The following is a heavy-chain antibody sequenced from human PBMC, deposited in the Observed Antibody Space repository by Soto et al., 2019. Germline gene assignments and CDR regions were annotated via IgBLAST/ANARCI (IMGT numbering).Heavy chain of an antibody. CDR3: ARDILSGGAYPDS. V-gene: IGHV3-21*01. D-gene: IGHD3-10*01. Sequence: SLRLSCAASGFTFSTYTMNWVRQAPGKGLEWISSISSGSSYIYYAGSVKGRFTISRDNAKNSLFLQMNSLRADDTAVYYCARDILSGGAYPDSWGQGTKVTVSS. CDR1: GFTFSTYT. J-gene: IGHJ5*01. CDR2: ISSGSSYI.